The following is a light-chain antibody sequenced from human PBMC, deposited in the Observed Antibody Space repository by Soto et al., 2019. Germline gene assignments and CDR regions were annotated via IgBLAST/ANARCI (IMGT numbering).Light chain of an antibody. CDR2: EVS. Sequence: QPVLTQPPSASGSPGQSVTISCTGTSSDVGGYDFVSWYQHHPGKAPKLMIYEVSKRPSGVPDRFSGSKSGNTASLTVSGLQAEDEADYYCSSYAGSNNWVFGGGTKLTVL. V-gene: IGLV2-8*01. J-gene: IGLJ3*02. CDR1: SSDVGGYDF. CDR3: SSYAGSNNWV.